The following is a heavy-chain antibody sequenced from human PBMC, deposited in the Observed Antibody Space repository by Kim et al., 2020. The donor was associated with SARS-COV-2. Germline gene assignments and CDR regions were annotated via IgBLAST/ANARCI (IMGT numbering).Heavy chain of an antibody. CDR1: GGTFSNYA. Sequence: SVKVSCKPSGGTFSNYAINWVRQAPGQGLEWMGGIIPIYGTENYAQRFQGRVTITADKSTGTAYMELSSLRSEDTAVYYCAGGNYCSGTSCSNDYWGQGTLVTVSS. CDR2: IIPIYGTE. J-gene: IGHJ4*02. CDR3: AGGNYCSGTSCSNDY. V-gene: IGHV1-69*06. D-gene: IGHD2-2*01.